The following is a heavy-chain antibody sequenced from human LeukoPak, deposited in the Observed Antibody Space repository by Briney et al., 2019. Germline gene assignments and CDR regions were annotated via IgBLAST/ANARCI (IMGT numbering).Heavy chain of an antibody. CDR1: GFTFSSYE. V-gene: IGHV3-48*03. J-gene: IGHJ6*03. CDR2: ISSSGSTI. Sequence: GGSLRLSXAASGFTFSSYEMNWVRQAPGKGLEWVSYISSSGSTIYYADSVKGRFTISRDNPKNSLYLQMNSLRAEDTAVYYRARNALLSARMDVWGTGTTVTVSS. D-gene: IGHD2-15*01. CDR3: ARNALLSARMDV.